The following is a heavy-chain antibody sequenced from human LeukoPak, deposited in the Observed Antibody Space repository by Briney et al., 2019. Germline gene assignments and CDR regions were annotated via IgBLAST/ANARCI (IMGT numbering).Heavy chain of an antibody. J-gene: IGHJ4*02. CDR2: INHSGST. CDR3: ARVRSWYSGSYYFDY. CDR1: GGSFSGYY. V-gene: IGHV4-34*01. Sequence: PSETLSLTCAVYGGSFSGYYWSWIRQPPGKGLEWIGEINHSGSTNYNPSLKSRVTISVDTSKNQFSLKLSSVTAADTAVYYCARVRSWYSGSYYFDYWGQGTLVTVSS. D-gene: IGHD1-26*01.